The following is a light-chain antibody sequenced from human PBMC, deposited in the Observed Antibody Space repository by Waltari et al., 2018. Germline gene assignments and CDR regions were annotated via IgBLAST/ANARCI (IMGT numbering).Light chain of an antibody. Sequence: EIVLTQSPATLSLSPGERATLSCRASQSVNNRLAWYQQKPGQAPRLLIDDASKRATGIPARFSGSGSGTDFTLTISSLEPEDFAVYYCQYRGHWPPGATFGPGTKVEIK. CDR1: QSVNNR. CDR3: QYRGHWPPGAT. V-gene: IGKV3-11*01. CDR2: DAS. J-gene: IGKJ3*01.